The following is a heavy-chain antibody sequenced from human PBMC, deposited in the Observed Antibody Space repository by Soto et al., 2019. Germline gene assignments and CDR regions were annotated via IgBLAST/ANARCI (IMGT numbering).Heavy chain of an antibody. CDR2: MNPNSGNT. J-gene: IGHJ4*02. CDR1: GYTLTSYD. D-gene: IGHD3-9*01. V-gene: IGHV1-8*01. Sequence: ASVKVSCKASGYTLTSYDINWVRQATGQGLEWMGWMNPNSGNTGYAQKFQGRVTITRNTSISTAYMELSGLRSEDTAVYYCARAPLLRYFDWLPWYYFDYWGQGTLVTVSS. CDR3: ARAPLLRYFDWLPWYYFDY.